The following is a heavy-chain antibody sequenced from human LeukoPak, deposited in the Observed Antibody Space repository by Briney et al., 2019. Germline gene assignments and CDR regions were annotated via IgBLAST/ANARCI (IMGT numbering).Heavy chain of an antibody. Sequence: PGGSLRLSCAASGFTFGSYWMSWVRQAPGKGLEWVANIKQDGSEKYYVDSVKGRFTISRDNAKNSLYLQMNSLRAEDTAVYYCARDGRYNWNYVSDYWGQGTLVTVSS. CDR3: ARDGRYNWNYVSDY. CDR2: IKQDGSEK. CDR1: GFTFGSYW. V-gene: IGHV3-7*01. J-gene: IGHJ4*02. D-gene: IGHD1-7*01.